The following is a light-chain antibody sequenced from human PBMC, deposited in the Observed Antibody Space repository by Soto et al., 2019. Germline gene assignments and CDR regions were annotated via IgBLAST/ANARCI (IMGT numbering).Light chain of an antibody. CDR3: QHRNYWLT. V-gene: IGKV3-11*01. J-gene: IGKJ4*01. CDR1: RSVSSN. CDR2: GAS. Sequence: IVMTQSPATLSVSPGERATLSCRASRSVSSNLAWYQQKPGQAPRLLIFGASNRATGIPARFSGGGSGTDFALTISSLEPEDFAVYYCQHRNYWLTFGGGTKVDIK.